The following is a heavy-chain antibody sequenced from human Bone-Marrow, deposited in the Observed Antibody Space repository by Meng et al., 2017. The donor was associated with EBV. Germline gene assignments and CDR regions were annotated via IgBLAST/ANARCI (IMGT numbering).Heavy chain of an antibody. J-gene: IGHJ4*02. CDR2: IYDTGTT. D-gene: IGHD3-10*01. Sequence: QLQGSVPVRVQPSETLSLTCVVSGSSVNSGSYHWSWIRQSPGKGLEWIGYIYDTGTTIYNPSLNSRVTILLETSKNQFSLRLHSVTTADTAVYYCAKSRSSTPGIVDDWGQGTLVTVSS. CDR1: GSSVNSGSYH. CDR3: AKSRSSTPGIVDD. V-gene: IGHV4-61*01.